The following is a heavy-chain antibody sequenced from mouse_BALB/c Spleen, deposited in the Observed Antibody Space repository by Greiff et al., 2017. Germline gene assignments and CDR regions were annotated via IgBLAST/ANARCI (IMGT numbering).Heavy chain of an antibody. V-gene: IGHV5-4*02. CDR1: GFTFSDYY. CDR3: AREYYGNYAGFAY. Sequence: EVKVVESGGGLVKPGGSLKLSCAASGFTFSDYYMYWVRQTPEKRLEWVATISEGGSYTYYPDSVKGRFTISRDNAKNNLYLQMSSLKSEDTAMYYCAREYYGNYAGFAYWGQGTLVTVSA. CDR2: ISEGGSYT. J-gene: IGHJ3*01. D-gene: IGHD2-1*01.